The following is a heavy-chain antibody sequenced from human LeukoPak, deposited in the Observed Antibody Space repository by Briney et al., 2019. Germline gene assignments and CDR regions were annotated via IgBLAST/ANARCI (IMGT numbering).Heavy chain of an antibody. D-gene: IGHD6-13*01. Sequence: GGSLRLSCAASGFTFSSYAMQWVRQAPGKGLEWVAVISYDGSNKYYADSVRGRFTISRDNSKNTLYLQVNSLRAEDTAVYYCARDMGYRSSWYLGYWGQGTLVTVSS. CDR2: ISYDGSNK. J-gene: IGHJ4*02. V-gene: IGHV3-30-3*01. CDR3: ARDMGYRSSWYLGY. CDR1: GFTFSSYA.